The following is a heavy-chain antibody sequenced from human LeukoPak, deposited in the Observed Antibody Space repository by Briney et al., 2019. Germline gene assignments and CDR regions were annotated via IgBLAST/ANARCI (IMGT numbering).Heavy chain of an antibody. J-gene: IGHJ5*02. CDR1: GGSFSGYY. Sequence: SETLSLTCAVYGGSFSGYYWSWIRQPPGKGLEWIGEINHSGSTNYNPSLKSRVTISVDTPKNQFSLKLSSVTAADTAVYYCARRGRRQLEPWGQGTLVTVSS. CDR3: ARRGRRQLEP. V-gene: IGHV4-34*01. CDR2: INHSGST. D-gene: IGHD6-13*01.